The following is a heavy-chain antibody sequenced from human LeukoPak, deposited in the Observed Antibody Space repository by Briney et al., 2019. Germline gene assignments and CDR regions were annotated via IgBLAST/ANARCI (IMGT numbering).Heavy chain of an antibody. CDR2: IFNTGNT. V-gene: IGHV4-59*11. D-gene: IGHD3-10*01. CDR3: ASRPADTTWYGVFDY. Sequence: SETLSLTCSVSGGSINSHYWSWIRQPPGKRLEWIGYIFNTGNTNYNPSLASRVTMSVDTSRAQFFLRLSPVSAADTAIYYCASRPADTTWYGVFDYWSQGTLVTVSS. CDR1: GGSINSHY. J-gene: IGHJ4*02.